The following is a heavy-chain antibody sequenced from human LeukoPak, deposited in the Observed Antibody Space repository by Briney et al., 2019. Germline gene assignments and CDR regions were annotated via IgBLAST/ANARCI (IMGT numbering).Heavy chain of an antibody. CDR3: ARRNTHSDAFDI. CDR1: GGSIRSYY. V-gene: IGHV4-59*08. D-gene: IGHD2-2*02. CDR2: IYYSGST. J-gene: IGHJ3*02. Sequence: SETLSLTCTVSGGSIRSYYWSWIRQPPGKGLEWIGYIYYSGSTNYNPSLKSRVTISVDTSKNQFSLKLSSVTAADTAVYYCARRNTHSDAFDIWGQGTMVTVSS.